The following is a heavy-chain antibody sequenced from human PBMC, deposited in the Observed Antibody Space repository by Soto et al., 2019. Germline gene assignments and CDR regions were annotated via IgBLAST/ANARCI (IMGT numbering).Heavy chain of an antibody. Sequence: GGTLRLSWSLGALPFHSTAMHWVCLAHGNGLEWVADICGDGTTEMYADTVKGRFTISRDNSKTMLNLQMNSLRAEDTAVYYCARSGDCSADNCYLRGPFDYWGQGTLVTFCS. CDR3: ARSGDCSADNCYLRGPFDY. CDR2: ICGDGTTE. J-gene: IGHJ4*02. V-gene: IGHV3-33*01. CDR1: ALPFHSTA. D-gene: IGHD2-15*01.